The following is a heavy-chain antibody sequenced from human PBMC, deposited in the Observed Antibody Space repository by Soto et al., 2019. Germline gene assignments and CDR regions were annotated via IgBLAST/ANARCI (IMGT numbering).Heavy chain of an antibody. V-gene: IGHV3-23*01. CDR3: AKDLFINTPLPGWFDP. Sequence: GGSLRLSCAASGFTFSSYAMSWVRQAPGKGLEWVSAISGSGGSTYYADSVKGRFTISRDNSKNTLYLQMNSLRAEDTAVYYCAKDLFINTPLPGWFDPWGQGTLVTVSS. CDR2: ISGSGGST. D-gene: IGHD7-27*01. J-gene: IGHJ5*02. CDR1: GFTFSSYA.